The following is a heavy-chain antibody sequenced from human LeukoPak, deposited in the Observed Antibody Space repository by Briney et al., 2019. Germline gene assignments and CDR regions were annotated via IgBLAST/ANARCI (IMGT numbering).Heavy chain of an antibody. CDR2: IHTSGTT. V-gene: IGHV4-4*07. CDR1: GGSMSDYY. Sequence: SETLSLTCTVSGGSMSDYYWSFIRQSAGTGLEWLGRIHTSGTTWYNPSLKSRVTISVDTSKNQFSLKLSSVTAADTAVYYCARHTRLYGDYFWFDPWGQGTLVTVSS. J-gene: IGHJ5*02. D-gene: IGHD4-17*01. CDR3: ARHTRLYGDYFWFDP.